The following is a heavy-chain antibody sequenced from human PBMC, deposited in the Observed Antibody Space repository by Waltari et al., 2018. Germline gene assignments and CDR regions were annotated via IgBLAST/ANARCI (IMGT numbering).Heavy chain of an antibody. J-gene: IGHJ6*03. V-gene: IGHV3-7*01. CDR2: IKQDGSEK. CDR3: ARDIRLRYYYYMDV. D-gene: IGHD2-21*02. Sequence: EVQLVESGGGLVQPGGSLRLSCAASGFPFSSYWMSWVRQAPGKGLEWVANIKQDGSEKYYVDSVKGRFTISRDNAKNSLYLQMNSLRAEDTAVYYCARDIRLRYYYYMDVWGKGTTVTVSS. CDR1: GFPFSSYW.